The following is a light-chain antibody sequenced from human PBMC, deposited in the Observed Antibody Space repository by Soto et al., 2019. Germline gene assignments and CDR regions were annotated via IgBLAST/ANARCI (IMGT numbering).Light chain of an antibody. Sequence: DIVMTQYPDSLAVSLGERATINCKSSQSVLDSSNNKNYLAWYQHKPGQPPKLLIYWASTRESGVPDRFSGSGSGTDFTLTISSLQPEDVAVYYCQQDYSAPPYPFGQGTQLEIK. CDR1: QSVLDSSNNKNY. CDR2: WAS. J-gene: IGKJ2*01. V-gene: IGKV4-1*01. CDR3: QQDYSAPPYP.